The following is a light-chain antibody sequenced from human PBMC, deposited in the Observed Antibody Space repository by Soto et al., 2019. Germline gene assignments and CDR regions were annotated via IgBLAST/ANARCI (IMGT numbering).Light chain of an antibody. J-gene: IGKJ2*01. Sequence: EIELTQSPGTLSVSPGERATLSCRATHSVSGSLAWYQQKPGRPPRLLIHSASTRATGIPARFSGSGSGTGFTLTISSLQSEDFAVYYCQQYNNWPRYTFGQGTRLEIK. CDR3: QQYNNWPRYT. V-gene: IGKV3-15*01. CDR1: HSVSGS. CDR2: SAS.